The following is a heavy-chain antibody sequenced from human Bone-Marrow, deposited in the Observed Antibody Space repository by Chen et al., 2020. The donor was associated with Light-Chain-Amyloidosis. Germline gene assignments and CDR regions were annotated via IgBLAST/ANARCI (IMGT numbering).Heavy chain of an antibody. CDR1: GFTFSLYG. J-gene: IGHJ4*02. Sequence: EVPLVESGGGLVKPGGSLRLSCAASGFTFSLYGMHWVRQAPGKGLEWVSYISSSSSTIYYADSVKGRFTISRDNAKNSLYLQMNSLRAEDTAVYYCARDPSDYYYGSGSYYFDYWGQGTLVTVSS. D-gene: IGHD3-10*01. CDR3: ARDPSDYYYGSGSYYFDY. V-gene: IGHV3-48*01. CDR2: ISSSSSTI.